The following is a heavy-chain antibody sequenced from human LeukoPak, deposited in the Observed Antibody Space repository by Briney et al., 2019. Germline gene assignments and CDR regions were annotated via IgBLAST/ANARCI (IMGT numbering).Heavy chain of an antibody. J-gene: IGHJ3*02. V-gene: IGHV3-23*01. D-gene: IGHD1-26*01. Sequence: GGSLRLSCVASGFTFSSYAMSWVRQAPGEGLEWVSAMSGSGSSTHYADSVKGRFTISRDNSKNTLYLQMRSLRAGDTAVYYCAKAHSGSYPGAFDIWGQGTMVTVSS. CDR2: MSGSGSST. CDR1: GFTFSSYA. CDR3: AKAHSGSYPGAFDI.